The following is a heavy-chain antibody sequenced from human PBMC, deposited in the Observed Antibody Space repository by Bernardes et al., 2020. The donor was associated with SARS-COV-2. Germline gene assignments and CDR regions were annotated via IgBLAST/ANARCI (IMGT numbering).Heavy chain of an antibody. CDR2: IKQDGSEK. CDR3: ARDRGYSLGSLSLDY. D-gene: IGHD3-10*01. J-gene: IGHJ4*02. Sequence: ESVRRSCAASGFTFSSYWMSWVRQAPGKGLEWVANIKQDGSEKYYVDSVKGRFTISRDNAKNSLYLQMNSLRAEDTAVYYCARDRGYSLGSLSLDYWGQGTLVTVSS. CDR1: GFTFSSYW. V-gene: IGHV3-7*01.